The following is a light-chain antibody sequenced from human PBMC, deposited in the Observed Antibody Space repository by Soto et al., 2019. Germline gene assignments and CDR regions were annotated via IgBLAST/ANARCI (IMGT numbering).Light chain of an antibody. CDR2: DAS. V-gene: IGKV3-11*01. J-gene: IGKJ4*01. CDR1: QSISSH. CDR3: QQRTTWPLT. Sequence: EIVLTQSPATPSLSPGERATLSCRASQSISSHLAWYQQKPGQAPRLLIYDASNRATGIPARFSGSGSGTDFTLTISSLEPEDFAVYYCQQRTTWPLTFGGGTMVEIK.